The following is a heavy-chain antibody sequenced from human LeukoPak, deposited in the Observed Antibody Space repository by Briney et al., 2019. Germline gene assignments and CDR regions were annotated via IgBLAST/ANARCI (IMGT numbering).Heavy chain of an antibody. J-gene: IGHJ4*02. D-gene: IGHD5-18*01. CDR2: IYHSGST. V-gene: IGHV4-30-2*01. CDR1: GGSISSGGYS. Sequence: PSETLSLTCAVSGGSISSGGYSWSGIRQPPGKGLGWIGYIYHSGSTYYNPSLKSRVTISVDRSKNQFSLKLSSVTAADTAVYYCARVSEYSYGYFDYWGQGTLVTVSS. CDR3: ARVSEYSYGYFDY.